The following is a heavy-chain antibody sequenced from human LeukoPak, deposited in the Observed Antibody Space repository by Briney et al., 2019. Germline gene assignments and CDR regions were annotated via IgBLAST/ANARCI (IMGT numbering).Heavy chain of an antibody. CDR2: INHNGNVN. Sequence: PGGSLRLSCAASGFTFSSYWMNWARQAPGKGLEWVASINHNGNVNYYVDSVKGRFTISRDNAKNSLYLQMSNLRAEDTAVYFCARSDYNDYRGLGFWGQGTLVTVSS. V-gene: IGHV3-7*03. CDR1: GFTFSSYW. CDR3: ARSDYNDYRGLGF. J-gene: IGHJ4*02. D-gene: IGHD4-11*01.